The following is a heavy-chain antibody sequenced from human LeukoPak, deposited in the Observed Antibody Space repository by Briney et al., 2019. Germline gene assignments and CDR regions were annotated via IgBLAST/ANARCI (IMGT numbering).Heavy chain of an antibody. CDR1: GYPFTNYG. V-gene: IGHV1-18*01. CDR2: ISGYNGNT. Sequence: ASAKVSCKASGYPFTNYGISWVRQAPVQGLEWMGWISGYNGNTNHAQKLQGRLTMTTDTSTATAYMELRSLRSDDTAVYYCARLYQLPNFYYYGVDVWGQGTTVTVSS. D-gene: IGHD2-2*01. CDR3: ARLYQLPNFYYYGVDV. J-gene: IGHJ6*02.